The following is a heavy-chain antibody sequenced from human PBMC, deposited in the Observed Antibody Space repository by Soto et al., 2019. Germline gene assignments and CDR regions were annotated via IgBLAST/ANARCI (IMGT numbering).Heavy chain of an antibody. J-gene: IGHJ4*02. CDR2: THYSGDT. D-gene: IGHD3-16*01. V-gene: IGHV4-31*03. CDR3: ARGDSQVSSVFDY. Sequence: SETLSLTCTVSGGPFPNGGYYWSWIRQEPGKGLEWIGYTHYSGDTSYNPSLRSRVTISTDTSKTQFPLRLRSVTSADTAVYYCARGDSQVSSVFDYWGQGMLVT. CDR1: GGPFPNGGYY.